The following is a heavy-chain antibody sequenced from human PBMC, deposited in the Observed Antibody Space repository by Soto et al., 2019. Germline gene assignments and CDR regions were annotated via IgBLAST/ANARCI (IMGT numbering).Heavy chain of an antibody. Sequence: VSGPTLVNPTQTLTLTCTFSGFSLSTSGMCVSWIRQPPGKALEWLALIDWDDDKYYSTSLKTRLTISKDTSKNQVVLTMTNMDPVDTAKYYCARLRGYYGSGSYLGPPYGMDVWGQGTTVTVPS. CDR1: GFSLSTSGMC. J-gene: IGHJ6*02. CDR2: IDWDDDK. V-gene: IGHV2-70*01. D-gene: IGHD3-10*01. CDR3: ARLRGYYGSGSYLGPPYGMDV.